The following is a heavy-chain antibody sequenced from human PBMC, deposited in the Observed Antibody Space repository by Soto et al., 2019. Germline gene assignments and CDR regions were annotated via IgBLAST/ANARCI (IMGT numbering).Heavy chain of an antibody. V-gene: IGHV4-31*03. CDR3: ARDVDGEGDWYFDL. D-gene: IGHD4-17*01. Sequence: QVQLQESGPGLVKPSQTLSLTCTVSGGSISSGGYYWSWIRQHPGKGLEWIGYIYYSGSTYYNPSLKSRVTISVDTSKNQFSLKLSSVTAADTAVYYCARDVDGEGDWYFDLWGRGTLVTVSS. CDR1: GGSISSGGYY. CDR2: IYYSGST. J-gene: IGHJ2*01.